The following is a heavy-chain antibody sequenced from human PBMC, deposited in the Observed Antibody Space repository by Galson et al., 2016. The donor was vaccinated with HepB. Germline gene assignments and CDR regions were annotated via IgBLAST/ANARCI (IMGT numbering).Heavy chain of an antibody. J-gene: IGHJ4*02. CDR3: TRTLSATAGID. CDR1: GFTFSTYW. V-gene: IGHV3-74*01. D-gene: IGHD6-13*01. Sequence: SLRLSCAASGFTFSTYWMHWVRQAPGKGLVWVSRINSDGSSTGFADSVKGRFTISRDNAMNSLYLHMSSLRAEDTALYYCTRTLSATAGIDWGQGTLVTVSS. CDR2: INSDGSST.